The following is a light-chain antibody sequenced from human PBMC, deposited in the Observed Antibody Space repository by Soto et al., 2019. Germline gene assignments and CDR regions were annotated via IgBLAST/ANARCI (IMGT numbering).Light chain of an antibody. CDR1: RSNIGRNY. J-gene: IGLJ3*02. CDR2: RNN. V-gene: IGLV1-47*01. Sequence: QSVLTQPPSASGTPGQWVSISCSGSRSNIGRNYVYWYQQLPGTAPKLLIQRNNERPSGVPDRFSGYKSGTSVSLAISGLRSEDEATYYCAAWDDTLNGQVFGGGTKLTVL. CDR3: AAWDDTLNGQV.